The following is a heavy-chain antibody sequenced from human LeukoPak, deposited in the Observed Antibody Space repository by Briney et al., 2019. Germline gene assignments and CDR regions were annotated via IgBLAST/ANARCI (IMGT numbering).Heavy chain of an antibody. J-gene: IGHJ4*02. Sequence: PGGSLRLSCAASGFTFSSYAMSWVRQAPGKGLEWVSAISSSGGSTYYADSVKGRFTISRDNSKNTLYLQMNSLRAEDTDVYYCAKDEDPYNVDTSFDYWGQGTLVTVSS. CDR1: GFTFSSYA. CDR3: AKDEDPYNVDTSFDY. CDR2: ISSSGGST. V-gene: IGHV3-23*01. D-gene: IGHD5-18*01.